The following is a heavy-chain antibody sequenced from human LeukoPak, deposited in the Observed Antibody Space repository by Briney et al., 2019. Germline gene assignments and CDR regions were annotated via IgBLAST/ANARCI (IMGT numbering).Heavy chain of an antibody. Sequence: RXSXXASGFXFGDYAXSWVRQAPXXXXEWVGFIRSKAYGGTTEYAASVKGRFTISRDDSKSIAYLQMNSLKTEDTAVYYCTRDSMSSSWYGGYYYYYMDVWGKGTTVTVSS. V-gene: IGHV3-49*04. CDR3: TRDSMSSSWYGGYYYYYMDV. CDR1: GFXFGDYA. CDR2: IRSKAYGGTT. J-gene: IGHJ6*03. D-gene: IGHD6-13*01.